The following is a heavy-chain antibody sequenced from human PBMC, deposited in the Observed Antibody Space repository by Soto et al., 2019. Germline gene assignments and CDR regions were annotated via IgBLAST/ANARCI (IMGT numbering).Heavy chain of an antibody. V-gene: IGHV4-4*02. CDR1: GGSISSSNW. Sequence: PSETLSLTCAVSGGSISSSNWWSWVRQPPGKGLEWIGEIYHSGSTNYNPSLKSRVTISVDKSKNQFSLKLSSVTAADTAVYYCARDGGDGYNYLDYWGQGTLVTVSS. J-gene: IGHJ4*02. CDR3: ARDGGDGYNYLDY. CDR2: IYHSGST. D-gene: IGHD3-16*01.